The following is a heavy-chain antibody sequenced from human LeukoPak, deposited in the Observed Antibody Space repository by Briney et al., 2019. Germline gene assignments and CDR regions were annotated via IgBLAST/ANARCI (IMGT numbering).Heavy chain of an antibody. CDR1: GYTFTAYY. V-gene: IGHV1-2*02. D-gene: IGHD2-2*01. Sequence: ASVKVSFKASGYTFTAYYMRWVRQAPGQGLEWMGWINPNSGGTNYAQKFQGRVTMTRDTSISTAYMELSRLRSDDTAVYYCARDRVVGPAAFDYWGLVTLVTVSS. J-gene: IGHJ4*02. CDR3: ARDRVVGPAAFDY. CDR2: INPNSGGT.